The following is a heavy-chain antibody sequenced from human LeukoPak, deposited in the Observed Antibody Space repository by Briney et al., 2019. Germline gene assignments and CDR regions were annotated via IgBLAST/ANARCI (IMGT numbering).Heavy chain of an antibody. CDR3: ARALAAAGTLFDY. J-gene: IGHJ4*02. Sequence: ASVKVSCEASGYTFTGYYMQWVRQARGQGREWMGWINPNSGGTNYAQKFQGRVTMTRDTSISTAYMELSRLRSDDTAVYYCARALAAAGTLFDYWGQGTLVTVSS. D-gene: IGHD6-13*01. V-gene: IGHV1-2*02. CDR2: INPNSGGT. CDR1: GYTFTGYY.